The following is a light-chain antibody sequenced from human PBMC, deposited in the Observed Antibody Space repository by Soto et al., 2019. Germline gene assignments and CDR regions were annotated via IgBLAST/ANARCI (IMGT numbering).Light chain of an antibody. V-gene: IGKV3-15*01. J-gene: IGKJ1*01. CDR1: QSVSSN. CDR2: GAS. CDR3: QQYNNWPQT. Sequence: EMLVTQSPATLSVSPGERSTLSCRSSQSVSSNLACYQRKPGQSARLLIYGASTXATGIPARFSGSGXXTEFTLTISSXQSEDFAVYYCQQYNNWPQTFGQGTKV.